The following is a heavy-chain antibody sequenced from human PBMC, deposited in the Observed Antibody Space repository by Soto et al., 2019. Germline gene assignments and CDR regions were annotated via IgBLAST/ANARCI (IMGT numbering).Heavy chain of an antibody. J-gene: IGHJ5*02. V-gene: IGHV4-39*01. Sequence: QLQLQESGPGLVKPSETLSLTCTVSGGSISSSSYYWGWIRQPPGKVLEWMGSIYYSGSTYNNPYLKNRVSIAVDTTKNPSSLEQSSVSAADAAVYYCARHGPYRMVDTEGFWFDPWGQGTLVTVSS. CDR2: IYYSGST. D-gene: IGHD5-18*01. CDR1: GGSISSSSYY. CDR3: ARHGPYRMVDTEGFWFDP.